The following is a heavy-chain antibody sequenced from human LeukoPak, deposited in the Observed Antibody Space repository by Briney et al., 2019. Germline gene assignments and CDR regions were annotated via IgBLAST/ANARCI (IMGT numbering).Heavy chain of an antibody. Sequence: RGSLRLSCAASGFTFSSNGMHWVRQAPGKGLEWVAFIWYDGSNKYYADSVKGRFTISRDNSKNTLYLQMNSLRAEDTAVYYCTTDRGYSSTWGQGTLVTVSS. CDR1: GFTFSSNG. CDR2: IWYDGSNK. CDR3: TTDRGYSST. V-gene: IGHV3-30*02. D-gene: IGHD5-18*01. J-gene: IGHJ4*02.